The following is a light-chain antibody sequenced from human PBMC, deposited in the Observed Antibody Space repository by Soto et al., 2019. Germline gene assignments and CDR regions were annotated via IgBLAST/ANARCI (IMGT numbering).Light chain of an antibody. Sequence: DIQLTQSPSFLSASVGDRVTITCRASQDIRSYLAWYQRKPGKAPKLLIYASSYLQSGVPSRFTGSDSGTEFTLTITGLQPDDFATYYCQQVQTFPPTFGQGTKVEIK. V-gene: IGKV1-9*01. CDR2: ASS. J-gene: IGKJ1*01. CDR1: QDIRSY. CDR3: QQVQTFPPT.